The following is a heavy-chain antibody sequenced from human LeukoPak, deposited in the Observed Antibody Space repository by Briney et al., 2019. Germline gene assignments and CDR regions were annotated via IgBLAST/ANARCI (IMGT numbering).Heavy chain of an antibody. D-gene: IGHD6-13*01. CDR2: IWYDGSNK. J-gene: IGHJ6*02. CDR3: ARDEAAAGPYYYYYGMDV. V-gene: IGHV3-33*01. Sequence: QPGRSLRLSCAASGFTFSSHGMHWVRQAPGKGLEWVAVIWYDGSNKYYADSVKGRFTISRDNSKNTLYLQMNSLRAEDTAVYYCARDEAAAGPYYYYYGMDVWGQGTTVTVSS. CDR1: GFTFSSHG.